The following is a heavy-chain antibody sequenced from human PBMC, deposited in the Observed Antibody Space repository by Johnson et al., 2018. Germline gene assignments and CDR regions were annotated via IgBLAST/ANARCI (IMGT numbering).Heavy chain of an antibody. J-gene: IGHJ5*01. D-gene: IGHD3-9*01. V-gene: IGHV4-4*07. CDR1: GDSITNNS. Sequence: QVQLQESGPGLVKPSETLSLTCVVSGDSITNNSWSWIRQSAEKGLEWLGHIYVGGSARYNPSLKSRVSLLVDMSKNEFYLKLPSVSAADTAVYYCATYKDDFLTGQNWFDFWGPGTLVSVSS. CDR3: ATYKDDFLTGQNWFDF. CDR2: IYVGGSA.